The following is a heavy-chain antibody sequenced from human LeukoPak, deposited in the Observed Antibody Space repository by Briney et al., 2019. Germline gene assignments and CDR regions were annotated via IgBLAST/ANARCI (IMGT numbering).Heavy chain of an antibody. CDR1: GGSISVGTYY. CDR3: ARDRDGYNLDAFDI. D-gene: IGHD5-24*01. CDR2: IYYSGST. V-gene: IGHV4-30-4*08. J-gene: IGHJ3*02. Sequence: SQTLSLTCTVSGGSISVGTYYWSWIRQPPGKGLEWIGYIYYSGSTYYNPSLKSRVSISVDTSKNQFSLKLSSVTAADTAVSYCARDRDGYNLDAFDIWGQGTMVTVSS.